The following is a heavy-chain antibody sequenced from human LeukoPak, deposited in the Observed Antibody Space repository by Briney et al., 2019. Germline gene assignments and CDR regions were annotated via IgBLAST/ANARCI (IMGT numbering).Heavy chain of an antibody. CDR1: GGTFSSYA. Sequence: ASVKVSCKASGGTFSSYAISWVRQAPGQELEWMGGIIPIFGTANYAQKFQGRVTITADKSTSTAYMELSSLRSEDTAVYYCAREPVAVAGSHAFDIWGQGTMVTVSS. CDR3: AREPVAVAGSHAFDI. V-gene: IGHV1-69*06. CDR2: IIPIFGTA. D-gene: IGHD6-19*01. J-gene: IGHJ3*02.